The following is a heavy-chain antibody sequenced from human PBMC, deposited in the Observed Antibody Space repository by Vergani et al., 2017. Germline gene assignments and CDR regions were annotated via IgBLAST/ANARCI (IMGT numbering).Heavy chain of an antibody. CDR2: IYYRGST. V-gene: IGHV4-39*07. J-gene: IGHJ5*02. CDR1: GGSISSSSYY. Sequence: QLQLQESGPGLVKPSETLSLTCTVSGGSISSSSYYWGWIRQPPGKGLEWIGSIYYRGSTYYNPSLKSRVTISVDTSKNQFSLKLSSVTAADTAVYYWARAQIGDGYNQGRILVDPWGQGTRVTVSS. D-gene: IGHD5-24*01. CDR3: ARAQIGDGYNQGRILVDP.